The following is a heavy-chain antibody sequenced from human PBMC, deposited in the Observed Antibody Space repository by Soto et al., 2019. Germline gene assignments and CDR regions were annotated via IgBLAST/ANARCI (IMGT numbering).Heavy chain of an antibody. J-gene: IGHJ5*02. V-gene: IGHV1-2*04. CDR1: GYTFTGYY. Sequence: QVQLVQSGAEVKKPGASVKVSCKASGYTFTGYYMHWVRQAPGQGLEWMGWINPNSGGTNYAQKFQGWVTMTRDTSISTASMELSRLRSDDTAVYYCARESFVVPAAMQALGWFDPWGQGTLVTVSS. CDR2: INPNSGGT. CDR3: ARESFVVPAAMQALGWFDP. D-gene: IGHD2-2*01.